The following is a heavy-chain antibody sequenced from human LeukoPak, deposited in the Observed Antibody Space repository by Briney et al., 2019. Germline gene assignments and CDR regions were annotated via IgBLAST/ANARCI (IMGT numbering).Heavy chain of an antibody. D-gene: IGHD2-2*01. CDR3: ASRYCSSTSCYFGDAFDI. V-gene: IGHV3-7*01. Sequence: GGSLRLSCAASGFTFSSYWMSWVRQAPGKGLEWVANIKQDGSEKYYVDSVKGRFTISRDNAKNSLYLQMNSLRAEDTAVYYCASRYCSSTSCYFGDAFDIWGQGTMVTVSS. CDR2: IKQDGSEK. J-gene: IGHJ3*02. CDR1: GFTFSSYW.